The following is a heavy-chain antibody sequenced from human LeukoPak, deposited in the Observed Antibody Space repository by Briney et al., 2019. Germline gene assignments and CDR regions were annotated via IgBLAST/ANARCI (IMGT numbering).Heavy chain of an antibody. Sequence: GGSLRLSCAASGFTFDDYGMSWVRQVPGKGLEWVSGINWNGGSTGYADSVKGRFTISRDNAKNSLFLQMNSLRAEDTALYYCARVHYGSGSYYLGFFDYWGQGTLVTVSS. CDR2: INWNGGST. CDR1: GFTFDDYG. CDR3: ARVHYGSGSYYLGFFDY. J-gene: IGHJ4*02. D-gene: IGHD3-10*01. V-gene: IGHV3-20*04.